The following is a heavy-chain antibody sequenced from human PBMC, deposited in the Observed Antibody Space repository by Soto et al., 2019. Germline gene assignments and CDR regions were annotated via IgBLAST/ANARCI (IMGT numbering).Heavy chain of an antibody. CDR1: GFTLSRYA. D-gene: IGHD3-3*01. CDR3: AELTYYDFWSGYYTDQTFDY. J-gene: IGHJ4*02. V-gene: IGHV3-23*01. Sequence: AGGALRLPCAGSGFTLSRYANSWVRPAPGKGLEWVSAISGSGGSTYYADSVKGRFTISRDNSKNTLYLQMNSLRAEDTAVYYCAELTYYDFWSGYYTDQTFDYWGQGTLVTVSS. CDR2: ISGSGGST.